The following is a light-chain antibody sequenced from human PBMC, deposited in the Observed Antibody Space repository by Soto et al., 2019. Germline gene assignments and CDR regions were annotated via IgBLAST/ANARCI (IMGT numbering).Light chain of an antibody. Sequence: DLVMTPSPLSLPVTPGEPASISCRSSQSLLHSNGYNYLDWDLQKPGQCPQLLIYLGSNRASGVPDRFSGSGSGTDVTLKISRVEAEDVGVYYCMQALQTPRTFGQGTKVEIK. CDR1: QSLLHSNGYNY. J-gene: IGKJ1*01. CDR2: LGS. CDR3: MQALQTPRT. V-gene: IGKV2-28*01.